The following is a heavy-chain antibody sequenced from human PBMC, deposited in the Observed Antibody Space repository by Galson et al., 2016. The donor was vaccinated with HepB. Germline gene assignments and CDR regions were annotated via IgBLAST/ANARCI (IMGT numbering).Heavy chain of an antibody. J-gene: IGHJ4*02. V-gene: IGHV6-1*01. CDR3: VRASDYSDSGFDY. CDR2: TYYRSKWYN. D-gene: IGHD3-10*01. Sequence: CAISGDSVSSNSAAWNWIRQSPSRGLEWLGRTYYRSKWYNDYAVSVKSRITIKPDTSKNQFSLQLKSVTPEDSAVYYCVRASDYSDSGFDYWGQGTPVTVSS. CDR1: GDSVSSNSAA.